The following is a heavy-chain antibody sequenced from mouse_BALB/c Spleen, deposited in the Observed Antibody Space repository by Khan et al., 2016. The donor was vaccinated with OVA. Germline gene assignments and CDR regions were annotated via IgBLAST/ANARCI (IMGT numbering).Heavy chain of an antibody. CDR3: TRDGNYAHWYFGV. CDR2: ISSGSSST. D-gene: IGHD2-1*01. V-gene: IGHV5-6-4*01. CDR1: GFTFSSYT. Sequence: EVELVESGGGLVKPGGSLKLSCAASGFTFSSYTMSWVRQTPEKRLEWVATISSGSSSTYYPDSVKGRFTISRDNAKKTLFRQMSSLKSEDTALYFCTRDGNYAHWYFGVWGAANTVTLAS. J-gene: IGHJ1*01.